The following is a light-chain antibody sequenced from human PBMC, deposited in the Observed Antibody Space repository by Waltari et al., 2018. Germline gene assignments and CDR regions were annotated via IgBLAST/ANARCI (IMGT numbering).Light chain of an antibody. J-gene: IGLJ2*01. CDR2: NFN. CDR1: AQETKY. V-gene: IGLV3-25*03. CDR3: QSADSTGTSVL. Sequence: SYELIQPPSVSVSPGQMARITCSGAAQETKYAFWYRQKPGQAPLLVMYNFNERPPGIPGRSSGSASGTTATLPIIRVQAEDEADYYCQSADSTGTSVLFGGGTKLTVL.